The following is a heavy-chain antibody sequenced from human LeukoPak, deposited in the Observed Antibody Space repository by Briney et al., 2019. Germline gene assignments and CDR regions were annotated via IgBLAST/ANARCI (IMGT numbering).Heavy chain of an antibody. V-gene: IGHV4-4*07. CDR1: GGSINSSY. Sequence: PSETLSLTCTVSGGSINSSYWSWIRQPAGKGLEWIGRIYNSGDTSYNPSLKGRVILPIDTSKNQFSLKLSSVTAADTAVYYCARDATTGTTIIDFWGQGTLVSVSS. D-gene: IGHD4-17*01. CDR2: IYNSGDT. CDR3: ARDATTGTTIIDF. J-gene: IGHJ4*02.